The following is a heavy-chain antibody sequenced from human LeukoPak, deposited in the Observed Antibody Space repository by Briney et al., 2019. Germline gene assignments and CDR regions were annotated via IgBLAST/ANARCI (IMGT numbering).Heavy chain of an antibody. Sequence: ASVKVSCKASGYTFTSYYIHWVRQAPGQGLEWMGIINPSGGSTTYAQKFQGRVTMTRDTSTSTVYMELSSLRSDDTAVYYCARDSHSGNWFDPWGQGTLVTVSS. CDR2: INPSGGST. V-gene: IGHV1-46*01. J-gene: IGHJ5*02. D-gene: IGHD6-25*01. CDR3: ARDSHSGNWFDP. CDR1: GYTFTSYY.